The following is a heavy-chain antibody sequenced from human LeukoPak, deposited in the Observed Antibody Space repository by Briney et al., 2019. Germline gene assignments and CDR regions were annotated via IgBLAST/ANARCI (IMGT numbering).Heavy chain of an antibody. D-gene: IGHD3-9*01. Sequence: RASVKVSCKASGYTFTSYAMHWVRQAPGQRLEWMGWINAGNGNTKYSQKFQGRVTITRDTSASTAYMELSSLRSGDTAVYYCASTSYPYYDILTGYYYGMDVWGKGTTVTVSS. V-gene: IGHV1-3*01. CDR1: GYTFTSYA. CDR3: ASTSYPYYDILTGYYYGMDV. CDR2: INAGNGNT. J-gene: IGHJ6*04.